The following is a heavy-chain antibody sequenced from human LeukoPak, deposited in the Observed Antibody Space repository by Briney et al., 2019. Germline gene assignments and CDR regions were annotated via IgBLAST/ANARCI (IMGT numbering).Heavy chain of an antibody. Sequence: SETLSLTCTVSGGSISSYYWSWIRQPPGKGLEWIGYIYYSGSTNYNPSLKSRVTISVDTSKNQFSLKLSSVTAADTAVYYCARGSYCSSTSCSIRYFDYWGQGTLVTVSS. D-gene: IGHD2-2*01. CDR2: IYYSGST. CDR3: ARGSYCSSTSCSIRYFDY. CDR1: GGSISSYY. J-gene: IGHJ4*02. V-gene: IGHV4-59*08.